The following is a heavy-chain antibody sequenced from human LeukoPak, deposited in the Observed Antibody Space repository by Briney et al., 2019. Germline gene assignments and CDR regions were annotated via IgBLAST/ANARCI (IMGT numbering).Heavy chain of an antibody. V-gene: IGHV1-2*02. CDR3: ARDRGAKLWFGESFWRAPYTSPPNDY. CDR1: GYTFTGYY. Sequence: ASVKVSCKASGYTFTGYYMHWVRQAPGQGLEWMGWINPNSGGTNYAQKFQGRVTMTRDTSISTAYMELSRLRSDDTAVYYCARDRGAKLWFGESFWRAPYTSPPNDYWGQGTLVTVSS. CDR2: INPNSGGT. J-gene: IGHJ4*02. D-gene: IGHD3-10*01.